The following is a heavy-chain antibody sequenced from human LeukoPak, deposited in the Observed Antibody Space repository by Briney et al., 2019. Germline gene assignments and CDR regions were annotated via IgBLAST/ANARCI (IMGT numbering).Heavy chain of an antibody. V-gene: IGHV3-23*01. CDR1: GFTFSNYA. J-gene: IGHJ4*02. CDR2: ISVSGGST. Sequence: GGSLRLSCAASGFTFSNYAMNWVRQAPEKGLDWVSGISVSGGSTYYADSVKGRFTISRDNSKNTLYLQMNSLRAEDTAVYYCARDQGSGGSGWYLDYWGQGTLVTVSS. D-gene: IGHD3-10*01. CDR3: ARDQGSGGSGWYLDY.